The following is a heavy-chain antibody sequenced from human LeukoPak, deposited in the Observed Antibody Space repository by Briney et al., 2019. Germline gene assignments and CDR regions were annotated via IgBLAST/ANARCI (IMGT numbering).Heavy chain of an antibody. V-gene: IGHV3-21*01. J-gene: IGHJ4*02. CDR3: ARRSSLYYGSGRQVGYYFDY. CDR2: ISSSSYI. CDR1: GFTFSSYS. Sequence: GGSLRLSCAASGFTFSSYSMNWVRQAPGKGLEWVSSISSSSYIYYADSVKGRFTISRDNAKNSLYLQMNSLRAEDTAVYYCARRSSLYYGSGRQVGYYFDYWGQGTLVTVSS. D-gene: IGHD3-10*01.